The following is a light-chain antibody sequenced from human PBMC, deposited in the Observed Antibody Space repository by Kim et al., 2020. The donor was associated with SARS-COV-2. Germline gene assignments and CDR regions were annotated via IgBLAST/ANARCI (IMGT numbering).Light chain of an antibody. CDR3: QQSYSEPRT. CDR1: QSISSY. CDR2: AAS. J-gene: IGKJ1*01. V-gene: IGKV1-39*01. Sequence: DIQMTQSPTSLSASVGDRVTITCRASQSISSYLNWYQQKPGKAPRLLIYAASNLQSGVPSRFSGSGSGADFTLTISSLQLEDFATYYCQQSYSEPRTFGQGTKVDIK.